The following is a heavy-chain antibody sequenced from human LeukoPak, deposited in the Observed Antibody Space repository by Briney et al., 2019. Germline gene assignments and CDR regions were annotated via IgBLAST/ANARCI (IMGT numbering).Heavy chain of an antibody. Sequence: GGSLRLSCAASGFTFDDYGMSWVRQAPGKGLEWVTGINWNGGSTGYADSVKGRFTISRDNAKNSLYLQMNSLRAEDTALYYCARSDNSGYWDHDAFDIWRPGTMVTVSS. J-gene: IGHJ3*02. CDR3: ARSDNSGYWDHDAFDI. V-gene: IGHV3-20*04. CDR1: GFTFDDYG. D-gene: IGHD3-22*01. CDR2: INWNGGST.